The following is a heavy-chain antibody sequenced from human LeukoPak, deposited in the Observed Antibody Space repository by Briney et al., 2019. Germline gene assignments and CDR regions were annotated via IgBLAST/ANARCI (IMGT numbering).Heavy chain of an antibody. Sequence: SQTLSLTCAISGDSVSSNDAAWNWIRQSPSRGLEWLVRTYYRSKWYNDYAVSVKSRITINPDTSKNQFSLQLNSVTPEDTAVYYCARESGWTAETYSSSWRYFDYWGQGALVTVSS. V-gene: IGHV6-1*01. CDR3: ARESGWTAETYSSSWRYFDY. D-gene: IGHD6-13*01. CDR1: GDSVSSNDAA. J-gene: IGHJ4*02. CDR2: TYYRSKWYN.